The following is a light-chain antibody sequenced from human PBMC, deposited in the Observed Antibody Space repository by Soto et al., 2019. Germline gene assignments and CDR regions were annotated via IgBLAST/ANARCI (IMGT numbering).Light chain of an antibody. CDR1: QDISKD. V-gene: IGKV1-6*01. CDR3: LQDHDYPRT. J-gene: IGKJ1*01. CDR2: SAT. Sequence: AIQMTQSPTSLSASVGDRVIITCRASQDISKDLGWYQQKPGKAPKFLIYSATSTQSGVPSTFSGSGFGTDFTLTISSLQPYDFATYYCLQDHDYPRTFGQGTKVDIK.